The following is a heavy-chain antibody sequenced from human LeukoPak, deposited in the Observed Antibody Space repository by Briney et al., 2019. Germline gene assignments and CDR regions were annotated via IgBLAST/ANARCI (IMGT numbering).Heavy chain of an antibody. D-gene: IGHD3-22*01. CDR1: GGTFSSYA. CDR2: IIPIFGTA. CDR3: ARDLSSDYYDSSGYYSHFNWFDP. J-gene: IGHJ5*02. Sequence: ASVTVSCKASGGTFSSYAISWVRQAPGQGLEWMGGIIPIFGTANYAQKFQGRVTITADESTSTAYMELSSLRSEDTAVYYCARDLSSDYYDSSGYYSHFNWFDPWGQGTLVTVSS. V-gene: IGHV1-69*13.